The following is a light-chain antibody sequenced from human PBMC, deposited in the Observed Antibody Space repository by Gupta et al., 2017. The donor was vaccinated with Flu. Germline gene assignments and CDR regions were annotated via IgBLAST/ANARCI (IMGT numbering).Light chain of an antibody. Sequence: SYELTQPPSLSVSPGQTASITCSGDKLGYKYVSWYQQKPGQSPVWVIYHDTRRPSGIPERFYGSNSGTKANLTISGTQAMDDAEEYCQAWDSSTGVFGTATRVTVL. J-gene: IGLJ1*01. V-gene: IGLV3-1*01. CDR2: HDT. CDR3: QAWDSSTGV. CDR1: KLGYKY.